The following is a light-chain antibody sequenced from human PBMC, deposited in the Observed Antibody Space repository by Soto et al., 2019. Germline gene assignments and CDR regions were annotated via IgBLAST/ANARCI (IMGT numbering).Light chain of an antibody. CDR2: NAS. Sequence: DIQMTQSPSTLSASVGDRVTITCRASQSINSWLAWYQQKPGTAPKLLIYNASSLQSGVPSRFSGSGSGTEFTLTISSLQPDDFATYYCQQYSSYPYTFGQGTKLEIK. J-gene: IGKJ2*01. CDR1: QSINSW. CDR3: QQYSSYPYT. V-gene: IGKV1-5*03.